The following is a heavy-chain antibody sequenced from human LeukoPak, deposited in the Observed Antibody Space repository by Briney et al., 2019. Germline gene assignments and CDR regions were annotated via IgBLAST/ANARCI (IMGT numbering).Heavy chain of an antibody. Sequence: KNGESLKISCKGSGYSFTSYWITWVRQMPGKGLEWMGKIDPGDSYTNYSPSFQGHVTISVDKSISTAYLQRSSLKASDTAMYYCARRFDYGRFDYWGQGTLVTVSS. CDR1: GYSFTSYW. CDR3: ARRFDYGRFDY. CDR2: IDPGDSYT. V-gene: IGHV5-10-1*01. D-gene: IGHD5-12*01. J-gene: IGHJ4*02.